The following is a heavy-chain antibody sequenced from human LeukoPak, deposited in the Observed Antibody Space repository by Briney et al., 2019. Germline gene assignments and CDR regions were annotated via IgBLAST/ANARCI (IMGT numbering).Heavy chain of an antibody. CDR3: AKEYRPHAYTSGWYGGDFDY. V-gene: IGHV3-30*18. CDR2: ISDDGGNK. CDR1: EFTFSNYA. J-gene: IGHJ4*02. D-gene: IGHD6-19*01. Sequence: PGGSLRLSCAASEFTFSNYAMSWARQAPGKGLEWVSVISDDGGNKYYADSVRGRFTISRDNSKNTLYLQMNSLRAEDTAVYYCAKEYRPHAYTSGWYGGDFDYWGQGTLVTFSS.